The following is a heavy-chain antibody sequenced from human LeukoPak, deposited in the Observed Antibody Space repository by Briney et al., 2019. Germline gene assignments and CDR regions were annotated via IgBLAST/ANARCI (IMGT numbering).Heavy chain of an antibody. J-gene: IGHJ5*02. CDR2: FDPEDGET. V-gene: IGHV1-24*01. CDR1: GYTLTELS. Sequence: GASVKVSCKVSGYTLTELSMHWVRQAPGKGLEWMGGFDPEDGETIYAQKFKGRVTMTEDTSTDTAYMELSSLRSEDTAVYYCATARVNSVGNVWFDPWGQGTLVTVSS. D-gene: IGHD3-10*01. CDR3: ATARVNSVGNVWFDP.